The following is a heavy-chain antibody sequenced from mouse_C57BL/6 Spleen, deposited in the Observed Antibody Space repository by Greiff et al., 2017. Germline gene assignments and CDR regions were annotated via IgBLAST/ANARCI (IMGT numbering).Heavy chain of an antibody. V-gene: IGHV3-6*01. CDR2: ISNDGSN. CDR3: ARVLYYYAFDY. Sequence: ESGPGLVKPSQSLSLTCSVTGYSITSGYYWNWIRQFPGNKLEWMGYISNDGSNNYNPSLKNRISITRDTSKNQFFLKLNSVTTEDTATYYCARVLYYYAFDYWGQGTTLTVSS. J-gene: IGHJ2*01. CDR1: GYSITSGYY. D-gene: IGHD1-1*01.